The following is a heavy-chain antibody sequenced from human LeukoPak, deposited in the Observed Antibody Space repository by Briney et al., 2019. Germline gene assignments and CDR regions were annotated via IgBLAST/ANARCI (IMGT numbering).Heavy chain of an antibody. V-gene: IGHV3-48*02. Sequence: GGSLRLSCAASGFAFNTYSMNWVRQAPGKGLERVSYISSSSSTIYFADSVKGRFTISRDNVENSLYLQMNNLRDEDTAVYYCARVYKTPDKSDPFDYWGQGTLVTVSS. CDR2: ISSSSSTI. D-gene: IGHD3-10*01. CDR1: GFAFNTYS. J-gene: IGHJ4*02. CDR3: ARVYKTPDKSDPFDY.